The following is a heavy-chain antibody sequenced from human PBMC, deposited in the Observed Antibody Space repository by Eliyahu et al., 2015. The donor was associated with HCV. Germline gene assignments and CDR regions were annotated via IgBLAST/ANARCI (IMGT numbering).Heavy chain of an antibody. J-gene: IGHJ4*02. D-gene: IGHD2-15*01. CDR1: GFTFSRYA. CDR3: AKGGGPYCSGGSCLFDF. CDR2: ISGSGGTS. V-gene: IGHV3-23*01. Sequence: EVQLLESGGGLVQPGGSLRLSCAASGFTFSRYAMNWVRQAPGKGLEWVSAISGSGGTSYYADSVKGRFAISRDNSKNTLSLQMISLRAEDTAVYFCAKGGGPYCSGGSCLFDFWGQGTLVTVSS.